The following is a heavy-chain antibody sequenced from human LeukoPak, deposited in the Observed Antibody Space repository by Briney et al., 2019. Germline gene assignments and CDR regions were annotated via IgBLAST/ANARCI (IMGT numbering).Heavy chain of an antibody. J-gene: IGHJ4*02. V-gene: IGHV3-23*01. CDR2: ISASGGST. Sequence: PGGSLRLSCAASGFTFTSYAMSWVRQAPGKGLEWVSGISASGGSTYYADSVKGRFTFSRDNSKNTLYLQMNSLRAEDTAVYFCAKRTAAVGPYFDFWGQGTLVTASS. CDR1: GFTFTSYA. D-gene: IGHD6-13*01. CDR3: AKRTAAVGPYFDF.